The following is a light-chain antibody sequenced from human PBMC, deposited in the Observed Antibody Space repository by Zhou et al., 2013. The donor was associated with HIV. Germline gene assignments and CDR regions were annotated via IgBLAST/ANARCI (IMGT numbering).Light chain of an antibody. Sequence: EIVLTQSPGTLSLSPGERATLSCRASQSVTNTYLAWYQQKPGQAPRLLIYAASSRATGTPDRFSGSGSGTDFTLTISRLEPEDFAVYYCQQYGGSPLTFGGGTKVEMK. CDR1: QSVTNTY. J-gene: IGKJ4*01. CDR2: AAS. CDR3: QQYGGSPLT. V-gene: IGKV3-20*01.